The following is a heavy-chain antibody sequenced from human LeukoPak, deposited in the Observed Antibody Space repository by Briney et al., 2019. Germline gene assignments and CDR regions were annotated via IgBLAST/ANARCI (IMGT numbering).Heavy chain of an antibody. Sequence: GGSLRLSCAASGFTFSSYAIHWVRQAPGKGLEYVSSISSNGGSTDYANSVKGRFTISRDNSKNTLYLQMGSLRAEDTAVYYCSRSLDYLGQGVLVTVSP. V-gene: IGHV3-64*01. J-gene: IGHJ4*02. CDR3: SRSLDY. CDR1: GFTFSSYA. CDR2: ISSNGGST.